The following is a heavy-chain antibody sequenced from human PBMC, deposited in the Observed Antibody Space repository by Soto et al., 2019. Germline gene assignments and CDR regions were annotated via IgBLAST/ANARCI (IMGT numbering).Heavy chain of an antibody. J-gene: IGHJ4*02. Sequence: QGQLMQSGAEVKKPGASVRLSCRASGYTLTTNYMHWVRQAPGQRPEWVAMINPRSGGNTNYAQKFRGGVTXTRDPSTSTVYMELSSLSSDDTAVYYCARGEVTSSGWTFDLWGQGTLVIVSS. CDR2: INPRSGGNT. V-gene: IGHV1-46*03. D-gene: IGHD6-19*01. CDR1: GYTLTTNY. CDR3: ARGEVTSSGWTFDL.